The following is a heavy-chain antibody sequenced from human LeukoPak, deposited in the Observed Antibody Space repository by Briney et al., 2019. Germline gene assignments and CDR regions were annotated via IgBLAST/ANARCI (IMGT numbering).Heavy chain of an antibody. J-gene: IGHJ4*02. CDR2: ISAYNGNT. CDR3: AKDRQVGSAVYYFDS. CDR1: GYTFTSYG. D-gene: IGHD2-15*01. Sequence: ASVKVSCKASGYTFTSYGISWVRQAPGQGLEWMGWISAYNGNTNYAQKLQGRVTMTTDTSTSTAYMELRSLRSDDTAVYYCAKDRQVGSAVYYFDSWGQGTLVTVSS. V-gene: IGHV1-18*01.